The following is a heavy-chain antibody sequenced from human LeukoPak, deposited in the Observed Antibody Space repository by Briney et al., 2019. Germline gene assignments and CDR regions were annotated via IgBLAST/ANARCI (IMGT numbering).Heavy chain of an antibody. V-gene: IGHV3-9*03. D-gene: IGHD4-11*01. CDR3: ARSNGPLYYYYMDV. J-gene: IGHJ6*03. Sequence: GGSLRLSCAASGFTFDNYAMHWVRQAPGKGLEWVSGISWNSGSIGYADSVKGRFTISRDNAKNSLYLQMNSLRAEDMALYYCARSNGPLYYYYMDVWGKGTTVTVSS. CDR1: GFTFDNYA. CDR2: ISWNSGSI.